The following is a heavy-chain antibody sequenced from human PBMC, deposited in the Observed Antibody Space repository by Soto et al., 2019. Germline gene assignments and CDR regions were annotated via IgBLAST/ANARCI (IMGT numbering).Heavy chain of an antibody. V-gene: IGHV4-31*03. CDR3: AREGFEYSSSSNYYGMDV. D-gene: IGHD6-6*01. CDR1: GVSISSGGYS. Sequence: TLSLTCSVSGVSISSGGYSWSWIRQHPGKGLEWFGYIYYSGSTYYNPSLKSRVTISVDTSKNQFSLKLSSVTAADTAVYYCAREGFEYSSSSNYYGMDVWGQGTTVTVSS. J-gene: IGHJ6*02. CDR2: IYYSGST.